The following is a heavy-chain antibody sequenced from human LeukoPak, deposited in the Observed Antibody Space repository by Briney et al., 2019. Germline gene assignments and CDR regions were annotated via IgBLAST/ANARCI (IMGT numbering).Heavy chain of an antibody. Sequence: PGGSLRLSCAASGFTFSSYSMNWVRQAPGKGLEWVSSISSSSSYIYYADSVKGRFTISRDNAKNSLYLQMNNLRAEDTAVYYCARLAAAGQDYWGQGTLVTVSS. J-gene: IGHJ4*02. V-gene: IGHV3-21*01. D-gene: IGHD6-13*01. CDR1: GFTFSSYS. CDR2: ISSSSSYI. CDR3: ARLAAAGQDY.